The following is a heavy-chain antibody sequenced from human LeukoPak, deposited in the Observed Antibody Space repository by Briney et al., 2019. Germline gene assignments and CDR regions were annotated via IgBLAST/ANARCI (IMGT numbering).Heavy chain of an antibody. D-gene: IGHD2-2*01. CDR3: ARAQPSSSTSLWFDP. CDR1: GYTFTGYY. CDR2: INPNSGGT. Sequence: ASVKVSCKASGYTFTGYYMHWVRQAPGQGLEWMGWINPNSGGTNYAQKFQGRVTMTRDTSISTAYMELSRLRSDDTAVYYCARAQPSSSTSLWFDPWGQGTLVTVPS. V-gene: IGHV1-2*02. J-gene: IGHJ5*02.